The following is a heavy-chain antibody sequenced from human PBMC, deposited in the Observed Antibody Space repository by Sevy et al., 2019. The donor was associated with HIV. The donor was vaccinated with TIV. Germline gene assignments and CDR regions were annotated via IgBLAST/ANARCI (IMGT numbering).Heavy chain of an antibody. D-gene: IGHD2-8*02. J-gene: IGHJ4*02. CDR3: AKDGGVNWDQYYLDS. CDR1: GFRFSSYG. Sequence: GGSLRLSCSASGFRFSSYGMTWVRQTPGKGLEWVSSISGTGASTDYADSVKGRFTISRDNSRNTLFLQMNTLRAEDTAVYYCAKDGGVNWDQYYLDSWGQGTLVTVSS. CDR2: ISGTGAST. V-gene: IGHV3-23*01.